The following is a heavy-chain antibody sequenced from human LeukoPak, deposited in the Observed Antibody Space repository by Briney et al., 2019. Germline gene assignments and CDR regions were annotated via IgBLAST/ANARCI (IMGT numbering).Heavy chain of an antibody. Sequence: SETLSLTCTVSGGSISSYYWSWIRQPPGKGPEWIGYTYYSGSTNYNPSLKSRVTISVDTSKNQFSLKLSSVTAADTAVYYCARAVVAATPGHYYGMDVWGQGTTITVSS. J-gene: IGHJ6*02. CDR3: ARAVVAATPGHYYGMDV. V-gene: IGHV4-59*08. D-gene: IGHD2-15*01. CDR1: GGSISSYY. CDR2: TYYSGST.